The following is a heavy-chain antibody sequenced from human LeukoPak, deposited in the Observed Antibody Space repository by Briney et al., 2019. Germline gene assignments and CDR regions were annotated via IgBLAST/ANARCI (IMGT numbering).Heavy chain of an antibody. V-gene: IGHV1-2*02. D-gene: IGHD2-2*01. CDR3: AREVDCSSPSCQLDY. J-gene: IGHJ4*02. CDR2: INPNSGGT. CDR1: GYTFTGYY. Sequence: ASVKVSCKASGYTFTGYYMHWVRQAPGQGLEWMAWINPNSGGTNYAQKFQGRVTMTRDTSITTAYLELSSLRSDDTAGYYCAREVDCSSPSCQLDYWGQGTLVTVSS.